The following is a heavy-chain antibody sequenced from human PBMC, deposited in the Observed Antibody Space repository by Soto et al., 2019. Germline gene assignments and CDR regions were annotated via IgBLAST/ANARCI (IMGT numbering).Heavy chain of an antibody. CDR1: GVSLNTHGVG. CDR3: AHRVTGHGPLSED. D-gene: IGHD3-3*01. J-gene: IGHJ4*02. CDR2: MYWDDDK. V-gene: IGHV2-5*02. Sequence: QITLKESGPTLVKPTQTLTLTCSFSGVSLNTHGVGVSWIRQPPGEALEWLAIMYWDDDKRYSPSLRNRLTITRDNSETPVVLTMTNMNPVDTARYYFAHRVTGHGPLSEDWGLGTLVTVSS.